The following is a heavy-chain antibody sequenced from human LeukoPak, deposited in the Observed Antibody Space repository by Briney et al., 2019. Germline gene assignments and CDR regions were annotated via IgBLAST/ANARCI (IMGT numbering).Heavy chain of an antibody. D-gene: IGHD5-24*01. Sequence: SETLSLTCTVSGGSISSGGYYWSWIRQHPGKGLEWIGYIYYSGSTYYNPSLKSRVTISVDTSKNQSSLKLSSVTAADTAVYYCASSRDGYNSDYWGQGTLVTVSS. CDR1: GGSISSGGYY. CDR3: ASSRDGYNSDY. CDR2: IYYSGST. V-gene: IGHV4-31*03. J-gene: IGHJ4*02.